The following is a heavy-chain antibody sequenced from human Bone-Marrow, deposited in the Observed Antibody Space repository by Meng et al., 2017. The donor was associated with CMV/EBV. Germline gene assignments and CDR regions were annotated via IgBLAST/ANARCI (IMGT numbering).Heavy chain of an antibody. CDR2: IIPIFGTA. CDR1: GGTFSRYA. CDR3: ARDPQFWSGSYSDY. V-gene: IGHV1-69*05. D-gene: IGHD3-3*01. Sequence: SVKVSCKASGGTFSRYALSWVRQAPGQGLEWMGGIIPIFGTANYAQKFQGRVTITTDESTTTAYMELSSLRSEDTAVYYCARDPQFWSGSYSDYWGQGTLVTVSS. J-gene: IGHJ4*02.